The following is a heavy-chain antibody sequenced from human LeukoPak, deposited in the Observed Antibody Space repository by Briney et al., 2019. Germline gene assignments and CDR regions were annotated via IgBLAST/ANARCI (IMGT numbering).Heavy chain of an antibody. V-gene: IGHV1-2*02. CDR1: GYTFTSYA. J-gene: IGHJ4*02. Sequence: GASVKVSCKASGYTFTSYAIHWVRQAPGQGLEWMGWITPSGGTNYPQKFQGRVAITWGTSITTAYMDLSRLTSDDTAVYYCARDRYGDGFAHLDYWGQGALVTVSS. CDR2: ITPSGGT. D-gene: IGHD5-24*01. CDR3: ARDRYGDGFAHLDY.